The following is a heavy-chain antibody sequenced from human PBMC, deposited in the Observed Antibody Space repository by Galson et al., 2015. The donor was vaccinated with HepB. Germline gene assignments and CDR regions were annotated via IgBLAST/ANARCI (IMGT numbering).Heavy chain of an antibody. CDR3: ARCPKEYSYVLDY. J-gene: IGHJ4*02. CDR1: GFTFSSYS. Sequence: SLRLSCAASGFTFSSYSMNWVRQAPGKGLEWVSSISSSSSYIYYADSVKGRFTISRDNAKNSLYLQMNSLRAEDTAVYYCARCPKEYSYVLDYWGQGTLVTVSS. CDR2: ISSSSSYI. V-gene: IGHV3-21*01. D-gene: IGHD5-18*01.